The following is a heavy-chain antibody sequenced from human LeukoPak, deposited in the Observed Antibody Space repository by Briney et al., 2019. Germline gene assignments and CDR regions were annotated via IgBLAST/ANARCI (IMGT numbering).Heavy chain of an antibody. CDR3: ARDGGWFGDTYLNYFDY. D-gene: IGHD3-10*01. CDR2: IGYDRSNK. J-gene: IGHJ4*02. CDR1: DFTSSSYA. Sequence: RGGPLSLSFPASDFTSSSYALHGSGKAPGMGLGGGAFIGYDRSNKYYADSVKGRFTISRDNSKNTLYLQMNSLRAEDTAVYYCARDGGWFGDTYLNYFDYWGQGTLVTVSS. V-gene: IGHV3-30*02.